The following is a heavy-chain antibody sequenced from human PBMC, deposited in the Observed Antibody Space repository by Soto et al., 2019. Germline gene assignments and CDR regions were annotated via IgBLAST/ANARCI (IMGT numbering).Heavy chain of an antibody. CDR2: IVVGSGNT. V-gene: IGHV1-58*01. D-gene: IGHD3-22*01. Sequence: GASVKVSCKASGFTFTSSAVQWVRQARGQRLEWIGWIVVGSGNTNYAQKFQERVTITRDMSTSTAYMELSSLRSEDTAVYYCAADQYYYDSSGYYRDWYFDLWGRGTLVTVS. J-gene: IGHJ2*01. CDR1: GFTFTSSA. CDR3: AADQYYYDSSGYYRDWYFDL.